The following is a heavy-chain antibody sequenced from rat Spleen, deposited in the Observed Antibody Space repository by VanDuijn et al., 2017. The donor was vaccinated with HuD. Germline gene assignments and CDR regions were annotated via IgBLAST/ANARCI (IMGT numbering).Heavy chain of an antibody. CDR3: TRGNIGTTLYVMDA. D-gene: IGHD1-5*01. CDR2: IWTGGST. J-gene: IGHJ4*01. Sequence: QVQLKESGPGLVQPSQTLSLTCTVSGFSLASFHVSWVRQPPGKGLEWMGVIWTGGSTAYNSLLSSRLIISRDTSTSQVFLKKNSLQTEDTAIYYCTRGNIGTTLYVMDAWGQGASVTVSS. V-gene: IGHV2-43*01. CDR1: GFSLASFH.